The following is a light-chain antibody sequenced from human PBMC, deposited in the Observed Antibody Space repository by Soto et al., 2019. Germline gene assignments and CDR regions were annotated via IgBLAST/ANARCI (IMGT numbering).Light chain of an antibody. V-gene: IGLV2-23*01. Sequence: QSVLTQPASVSGSPGQSITISCTRASSDSGTYNFFAWYQQHPGEAPKLIIYEATQRPSGVSNRFSGSKSSNTASLTISGLQADDEADYYCCSYAGTTTVFGGGTKLTVL. CDR2: EAT. CDR1: SSDSGTYNF. CDR3: CSYAGTTTV. J-gene: IGLJ2*01.